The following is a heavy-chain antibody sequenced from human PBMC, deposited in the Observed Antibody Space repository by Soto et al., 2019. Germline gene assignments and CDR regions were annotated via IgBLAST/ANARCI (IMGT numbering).Heavy chain of an antibody. Sequence: PGGSLRLSCGASGFTFSSYWMNWVRQAPGKGLEWVANIKQDGSETSYVDSVKGRFTISRDNAKNSMYLQMDRLRAEETAVYYCARVDDSAWY. D-gene: IGHD4-4*01. CDR2: IKQDGSET. V-gene: IGHV3-7*01. CDR3: ARVDDSAWY. CDR1: GFTFSSYW. J-gene: IGHJ2*01.